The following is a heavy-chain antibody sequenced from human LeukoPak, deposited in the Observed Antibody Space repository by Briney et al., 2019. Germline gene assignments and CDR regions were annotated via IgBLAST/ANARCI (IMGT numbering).Heavy chain of an antibody. Sequence: GGSLRLSCAASGFTFSSYAMHWVRQAPGKGLEYVSAISSNGGSTYYANSVKGRFTISRDNSKNTLYLQMDSLRAEDTAVYYCAKSWFGARGAFDIWGQGTMVTVSS. V-gene: IGHV3-64*01. J-gene: IGHJ3*02. D-gene: IGHD3-10*01. CDR3: AKSWFGARGAFDI. CDR2: ISSNGGST. CDR1: GFTFSSYA.